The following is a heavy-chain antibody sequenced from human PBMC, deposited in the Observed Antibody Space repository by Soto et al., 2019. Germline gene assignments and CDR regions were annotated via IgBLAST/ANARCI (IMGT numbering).Heavy chain of an antibody. CDR1: GYTFTRSG. V-gene: IGHV1-18*01. Sequence: QVQLVQSGAEVKKPGASVKVSCKASGYTFTRSGISWVRQAPGQGPEWMGWISSYNGDTNYAQTFQGRVTMTTDTSTSTAYMELRSLRSDDTAVYYCAREGVAPYYYYGRDAGGQGPPVTVSS. D-gene: IGHD5-12*01. CDR2: ISSYNGDT. J-gene: IGHJ6*02. CDR3: AREGVAPYYYYGRDA.